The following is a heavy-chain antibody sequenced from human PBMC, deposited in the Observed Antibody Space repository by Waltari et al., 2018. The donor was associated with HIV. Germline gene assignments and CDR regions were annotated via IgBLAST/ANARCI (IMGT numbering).Heavy chain of an antibody. D-gene: IGHD3-3*01. CDR3: GGLGITMFGVTTQKKGKYNWFDP. V-gene: IGHV4-34*02. CDR2: INHSGNI. Sequence: QVQLQQWGAGLLKPSETLSLTCAVYGGTFSGYYWSWIRQSPGKGLEWIGDINHSGNIKYRPSLKSGRVMSIDRSKKQFSVRRTGGSAADTAVYDCGGLGITMFGVTTQKKGKYNWFDPWGQGTPVAVSS. J-gene: IGHJ5*02. CDR1: GGTFSGYY.